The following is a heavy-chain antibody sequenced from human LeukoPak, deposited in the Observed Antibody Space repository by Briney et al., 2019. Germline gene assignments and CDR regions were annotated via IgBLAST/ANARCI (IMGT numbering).Heavy chain of an antibody. CDR1: GYTFTSYY. CDR2: INPSGGST. CDR3: ARGSITIFGVVIIKADNWFDP. Sequence: SXXVSCKASGYTFTSYYMHWVRQAPGQGLEWMGIINPSGGSTSYAKKFQGRVTMTRDTSTSTVYMKLSSLRSEDTAVYYCARGSITIFGVVIIKADNWFDPWGQGTLVTVSS. V-gene: IGHV1-46*03. J-gene: IGHJ5*02. D-gene: IGHD3-3*01.